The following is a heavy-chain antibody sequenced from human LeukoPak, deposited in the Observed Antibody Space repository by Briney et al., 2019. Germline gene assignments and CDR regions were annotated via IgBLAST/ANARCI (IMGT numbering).Heavy chain of an antibody. D-gene: IGHD6-13*01. CDR3: ARAGLGIATKFDP. Sequence: WETLSLTCTVSGGSISSYFWSWIRQPPGKGLEWIGSIYYSGSTNYNPSLKSRVTISVDTSKNQFSLKLSSVTAADTAVYYCARAGLGIATKFDPWGQGTLVTVSS. CDR1: GGSISSYF. J-gene: IGHJ5*02. V-gene: IGHV4-59*08. CDR2: IYYSGST.